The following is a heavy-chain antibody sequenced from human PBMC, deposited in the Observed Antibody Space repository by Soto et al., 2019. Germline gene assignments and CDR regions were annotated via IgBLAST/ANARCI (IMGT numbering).Heavy chain of an antibody. D-gene: IGHD3-22*01. V-gene: IGHV3-21*01. CDR3: ARDLGGYYYGSVAYFDY. CDR2: ISSSSSYI. Sequence: PGVSLRLSCAASGFTFSSYSMNWVRQAPGKGLEWVSSISSSSSYIYYADSVKGRFTISRDNAKNSLYLQMNSLRAEDTAVYYCARDLGGYYYGSVAYFDYWGQGALVTVSS. CDR1: GFTFSSYS. J-gene: IGHJ4*02.